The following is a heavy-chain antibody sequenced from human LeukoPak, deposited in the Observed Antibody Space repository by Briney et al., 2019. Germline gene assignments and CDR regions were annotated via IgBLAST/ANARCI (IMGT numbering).Heavy chain of an antibody. D-gene: IGHD2-2*02. CDR1: GFTFSSYG. J-gene: IGHJ4*02. CDR3: ASRHGNTPFDY. Sequence: GGSLRLSCAAPGFTFSSYGMHWVRQAPGKGLEWVAVISYDGSNKYYADSVKGRFTISRDNSKNTLYLQMNSLRAEDTAVYYCASRHGNTPFDYWGQGTLVTVSS. CDR2: ISYDGSNK. V-gene: IGHV3-30*19.